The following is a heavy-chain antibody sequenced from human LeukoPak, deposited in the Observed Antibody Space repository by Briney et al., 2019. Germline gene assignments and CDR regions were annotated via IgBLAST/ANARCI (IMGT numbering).Heavy chain of an antibody. CDR1: GFGFPAYW. CDR3: TREIYPGFDP. Sequence: GGSLRLSCAASGFGFPAYWMTWVRQAPGKGLEWVGFIRSKAYGGTTEYAASVKGRFTISRDDSKSIAYLQMNSLKTEDTAVYYCTREIYPGFDPWGQGTLVTVSS. J-gene: IGHJ5*02. V-gene: IGHV3-49*04. CDR2: IRSKAYGGTT.